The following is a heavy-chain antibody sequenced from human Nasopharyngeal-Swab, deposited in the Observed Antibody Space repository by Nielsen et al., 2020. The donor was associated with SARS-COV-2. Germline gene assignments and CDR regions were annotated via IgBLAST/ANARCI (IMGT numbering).Heavy chain of an antibody. CDR2: ISYDGSNK. CDR3: AKDLKYYDILTGYLNPPNYYYYYGMDV. D-gene: IGHD3-9*01. Sequence: GGSLRLSCAASGFTFSSYGMHWVRQAPGKGLEWVAVISYDGSNKYYADSVKGRFTISRDNSKNTLYLQMNSLRAEDTAVYYCAKDLKYYDILTGYLNPPNYYYYYGMDVWGQGTTVTVSS. CDR1: GFTFSSYG. V-gene: IGHV3-30*18. J-gene: IGHJ6*02.